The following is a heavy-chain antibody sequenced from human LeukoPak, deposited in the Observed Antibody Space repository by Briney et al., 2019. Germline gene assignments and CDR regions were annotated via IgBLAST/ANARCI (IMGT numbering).Heavy chain of an antibody. CDR2: INAGNGDT. Sequence: ASVKVSCKASGYTFTKYVVHWVRQAPGQRPEWMGWINAGNGDTKYAQNLQGRVTMTTDTSTSTAYMELRSLRPDDTAVYYCARVRSSSSPDYYYYGLDVWGQGTTVTVSS. CDR1: GYTFTKYV. CDR3: ARVRSSSSPDYYYYGLDV. J-gene: IGHJ6*02. D-gene: IGHD6-6*01. V-gene: IGHV1-3*01.